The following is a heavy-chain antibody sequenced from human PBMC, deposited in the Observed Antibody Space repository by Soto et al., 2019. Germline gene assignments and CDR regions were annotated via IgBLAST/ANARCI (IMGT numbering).Heavy chain of an antibody. CDR1: GFPFSNYA. J-gene: IGHJ4*02. V-gene: IGHV3-30-3*01. CDR2: ISYDGLNK. D-gene: IGHD3-22*01. CDR3: ARCATSGYHSDSSAYLRLLDY. Sequence: QVHLVESGGGVVQPGRSLRLSCAASGFPFSNYAMHWVRQAPGKGLDWVAVISYDGLNKYYADSVNSRFTISRDNSGNRLSLDMNSLRPEDRAFYFCARCATSGYHSDSSAYLRLLDYWGQGTLVSFSS.